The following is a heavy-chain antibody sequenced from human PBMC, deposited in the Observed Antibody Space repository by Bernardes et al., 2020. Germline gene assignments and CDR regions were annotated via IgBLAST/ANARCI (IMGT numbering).Heavy chain of an antibody. CDR3: TTPTKDSGYSFFDR. V-gene: IGHV3-15*01. CDR1: GFTFSDAW. D-gene: IGHD1-26*01. CDR2: IKSKTYGGTK. Sequence: GSLRLSCAASGFTFSDAWMTWVRQAPGKGLEWVGRIKSKTYGGTKDYAAPVQGRFTISRDDSQNTVYLQMNSLKTEDTAVYYCTTPTKDSGYSFFDRWGRGTLVTVSS. J-gene: IGHJ2*01.